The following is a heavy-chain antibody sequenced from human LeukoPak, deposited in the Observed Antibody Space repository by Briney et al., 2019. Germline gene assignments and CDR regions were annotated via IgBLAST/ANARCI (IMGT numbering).Heavy chain of an antibody. CDR1: GGSFSGYY. D-gene: IGHD2-21*02. J-gene: IGHJ4*02. V-gene: IGHV4-34*01. CDR3: ARGPEGDKTFDY. Sequence: SETLSLTCAVYGGSFSGYYWSWIRQPPGKGLEWIGEINHSGSTNYNPSLKSRVTISVDTSKNQFSLKPSSVTAADTAVYYCARGPEGDKTFDYWGQGTLVTVSS. CDR2: INHSGST.